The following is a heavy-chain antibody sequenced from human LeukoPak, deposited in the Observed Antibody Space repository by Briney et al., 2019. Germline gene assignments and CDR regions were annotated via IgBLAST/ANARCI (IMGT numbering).Heavy chain of an antibody. V-gene: IGHV3-30-3*01. CDR2: ISYDGSNK. CDR1: GFTFSSYA. CDR3: AKDPDELWFGAPYMDV. Sequence: GGSLRLSCAASGFTFSSYAMHWVRQAPGKGLEWVAVISYDGSNKYYADSVKGRFTISRDNSKNTLYLQMNSLRAEDTAVYYCAKDPDELWFGAPYMDVWGKGTTVTVSS. J-gene: IGHJ6*03. D-gene: IGHD3-10*01.